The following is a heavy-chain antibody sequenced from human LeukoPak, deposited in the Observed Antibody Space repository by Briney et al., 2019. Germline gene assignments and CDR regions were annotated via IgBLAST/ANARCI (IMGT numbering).Heavy chain of an antibody. CDR2: IYYTGRT. V-gene: IGHV4-39*01. Sequence: PEGLSLTCALAAASISGSGDCFGWVRQPAGRGLEWIGNIYYTGRTYYNASVQSRVTISIHMSKHQFSLSLSSVTGAHTAMYYCVKSGGYGLIDYWGQGTLVTVSS. D-gene: IGHD6-19*01. CDR3: VKSGGYGLIDY. CDR1: AASISGSGDC. J-gene: IGHJ4*02.